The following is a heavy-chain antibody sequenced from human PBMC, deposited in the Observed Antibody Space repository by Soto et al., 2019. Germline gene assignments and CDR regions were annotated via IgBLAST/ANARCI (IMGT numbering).Heavy chain of an antibody. CDR2: ISGYNGNT. V-gene: IGHV1-18*01. D-gene: IGHD2-8*02. J-gene: IGHJ6*02. CDR1: DHTFTYYG. Sequence: QVQLVQSGGEVKKPGASVKVSCNCSDHTFTYYGINWVRRAPGQGLEWMGWISGYNGNTKYAQKFLDRVTMSADTSTRTAFMERRSLTSDDPAVYFCAATGGHYFGLDVGGQGTTVTVSS. CDR3: AATGGHYFGLDV.